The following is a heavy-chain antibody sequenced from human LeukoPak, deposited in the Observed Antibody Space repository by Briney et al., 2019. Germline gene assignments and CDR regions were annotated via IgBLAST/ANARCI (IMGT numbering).Heavy chain of an antibody. CDR1: GFTFSSYW. Sequence: PGGSLRLSCAASGFTFSSYWMSWVRQAPGKGLEWVANIKSDGSGKNYVDSVKGRFTISRDNAKNSLYLQMNSLRAEDRAIYYCATSGGRRSEYWGQGTLVTVSS. CDR2: IKSDGSGK. D-gene: IGHD2-15*01. J-gene: IGHJ4*02. CDR3: ATSGGRRSEY. V-gene: IGHV3-7*03.